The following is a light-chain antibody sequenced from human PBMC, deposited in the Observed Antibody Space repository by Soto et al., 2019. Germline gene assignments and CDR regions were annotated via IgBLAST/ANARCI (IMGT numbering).Light chain of an antibody. Sequence: QSVLTQPPSASGAPGQRVTISCSGSSSKIGGNSVSWYQQLPGTAPKLLIYRNDRRPSGVPDRFSGSKSGTSASLAISGLRSEDEADYYCAAWDDSLSGFYVFGTGTKVTVL. J-gene: IGLJ1*01. CDR2: RND. V-gene: IGLV1-47*01. CDR1: SSKIGGNS. CDR3: AAWDDSLSGFYV.